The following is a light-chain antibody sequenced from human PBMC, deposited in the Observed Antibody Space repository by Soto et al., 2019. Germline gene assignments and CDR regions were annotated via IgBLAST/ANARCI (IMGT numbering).Light chain of an antibody. CDR3: QHYNSYSEA. CDR2: GAS. V-gene: IGKV3D-15*01. J-gene: IGKJ1*01. CDR1: QSISSSY. Sequence: ETPMTQSPATLSVSAGERATLSCRASQSISSSYLAWYQQKPGQAPRLLIYGASTRATGIPDRFSGSGSGTEFTLTISSQQPDDFATYYCQHYNSYSEAFGQGTKVDI.